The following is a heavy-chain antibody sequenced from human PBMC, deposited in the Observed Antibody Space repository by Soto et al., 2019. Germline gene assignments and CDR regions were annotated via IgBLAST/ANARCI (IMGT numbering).Heavy chain of an antibody. CDR3: AKDSSSWYVFDP. V-gene: IGHV3-23*01. J-gene: IGHJ5*02. CDR2: ISFSGDNT. CDR1: GFTFSTYA. Sequence: GGSLRLSCAASGFTFSTYAMCWVRQAPGKGLEWVSGISFSGDNTFYADSVKGRFTISRDNSKNTLLLQMSSLRGEDTAVYYCAKDSSSWYVFDPWGQGTLVTVSS. D-gene: IGHD6-13*01.